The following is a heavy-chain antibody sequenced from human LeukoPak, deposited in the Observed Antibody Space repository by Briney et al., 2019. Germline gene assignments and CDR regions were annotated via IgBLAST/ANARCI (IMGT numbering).Heavy chain of an antibody. V-gene: IGHV1-69*02. J-gene: IGHJ4*02. CDR3: ASVPALDRIVVVPAARVDY. CDR2: IIPILGIA. D-gene: IGHD2-2*01. CDR1: GGTFSSYT. Sequence: SVKVSCKASGGTFSSYTISRVRQAPGQGLEWMGRIIPILGIANYAQKFQGRVTITADKSTSTAYMELSSLRSENTAVYYCASVPALDRIVVVPAARVDYWGQGTLVTVSS.